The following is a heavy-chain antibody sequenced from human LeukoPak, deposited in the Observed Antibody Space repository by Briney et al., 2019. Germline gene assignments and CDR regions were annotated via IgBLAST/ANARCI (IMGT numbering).Heavy chain of an antibody. V-gene: IGHV3-33*01. Sequence: GGSLRLSCAASGVTFSSYGMHWVRQAPGKGLEWVAVIWYDGSNKYYAGSVKRRFTISRDNSKNTLYLQMNSLRAEDTAVYYCASDPGYCSSTSCYGDYYYGMDVWGQRTTVTVFS. CDR1: GVTFSSYG. CDR2: IWYDGSNK. J-gene: IGHJ6*02. D-gene: IGHD2-2*03. CDR3: ASDPGYCSSTSCYGDYYYGMDV.